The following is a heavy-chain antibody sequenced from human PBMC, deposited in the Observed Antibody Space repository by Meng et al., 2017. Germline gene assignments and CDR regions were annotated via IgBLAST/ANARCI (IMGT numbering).Heavy chain of an antibody. CDR3: ARVPSVGATNSPNY. Sequence: ASVKVPCKASGYTFTGYYMHWVRQAPGQGLEWMGRINPNSGGTNYAQKFQGRVTMTRDTSISTAYMELSRLRSDDTAVYYCARVPSVGATNSPNYWGQGTLVTVSS. J-gene: IGHJ4*02. CDR2: INPNSGGT. D-gene: IGHD1-26*01. V-gene: IGHV1-2*06. CDR1: GYTFTGYY.